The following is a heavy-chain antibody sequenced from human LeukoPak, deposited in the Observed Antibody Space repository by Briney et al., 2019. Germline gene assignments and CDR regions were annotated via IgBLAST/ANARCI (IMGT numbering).Heavy chain of an antibody. V-gene: IGHV4-59*08. J-gene: IGHJ4*02. CDR2: IYYSGST. D-gene: IGHD1-26*01. CDR3: ARLVGAYYFDY. Sequence: PSETLSLTCTVSGGSISSFYWSWIRQPPGKGLEWIGYIYYSGSTNYSPSLKSRVTISVDTSKNQLSLRLSSVTAADTAVYYCARLVGAYYFDYWGQGTLVTVSS. CDR1: GGSISSFY.